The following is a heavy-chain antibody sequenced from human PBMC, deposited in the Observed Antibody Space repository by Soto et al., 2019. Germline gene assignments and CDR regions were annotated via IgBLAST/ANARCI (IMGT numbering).Heavy chain of an antibody. Sequence: QLQLQESGPGLVKPSETLSLTCTVSGGSISSSGYYWGWIRQPPGKGLEWIGSIYYSGDTYFYPSLRSRVTISVDTSKNQFSLKLSSVTAADTAMYYCVRGGRYYMQETYYCDYWGQGTLVTVSS. J-gene: IGHJ4*02. D-gene: IGHD3-10*01. CDR1: GGSISSSGYY. CDR3: VRGGRYYMQETYYCDY. CDR2: IYYSGDT. V-gene: IGHV4-39*01.